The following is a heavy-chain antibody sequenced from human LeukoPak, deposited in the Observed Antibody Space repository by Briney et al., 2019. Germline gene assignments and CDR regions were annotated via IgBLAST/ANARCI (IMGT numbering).Heavy chain of an antibody. CDR3: ATWTGKDGYNSHDAFDI. J-gene: IGHJ3*02. Sequence: GASVKVSFKASGGTFSSYAISWVRQAPRQGLEWMGGIIPIFGTANYAQKFQGRVTITADESTSTAYMELSSLRSEDTAVYYCATWTGKDGYNSHDAFDIWGQGTMVTVSS. D-gene: IGHD5-24*01. V-gene: IGHV1-69*13. CDR2: IIPIFGTA. CDR1: GGTFSSYA.